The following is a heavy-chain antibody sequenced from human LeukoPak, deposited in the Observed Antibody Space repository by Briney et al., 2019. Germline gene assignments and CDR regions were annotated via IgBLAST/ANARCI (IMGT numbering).Heavy chain of an antibody. CDR2: ISGSGGIT. J-gene: IGHJ4*02. V-gene: IGHV3-23*01. D-gene: IGHD3-10*01. CDR1: GFSFNSHA. Sequence: GGPLRLSCAASGFSFNSHAMNWVRQAPGKGLEWVSVISGSGGITYYADSVKGRFTVSRDSAKNSLYLQMNSLRAEDTAVYYCARGITMVRGVTRTYYFDYWGQGTLVTVSS. CDR3: ARGITMVRGVTRTYYFDY.